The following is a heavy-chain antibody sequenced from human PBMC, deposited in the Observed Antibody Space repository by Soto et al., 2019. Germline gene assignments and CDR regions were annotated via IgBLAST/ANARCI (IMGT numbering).Heavy chain of an antibody. CDR2: IFSDGSSK. CDR1: GVAFTRSG. J-gene: IGHJ4*02. Sequence: LHLVESGGGVVQPGRSLGLSCAAYGVAFTRSGMHWVRQAPGKGLEWVAFIFSDGSSKYYADSVKGRFTISRDNSKNTLYLQMNNLRAEDTAIYYCARDKGVTCLDNWGQGTLVTVSS. V-gene: IGHV3-33*01. CDR3: ARDKGVTCLDN. D-gene: IGHD2-8*01.